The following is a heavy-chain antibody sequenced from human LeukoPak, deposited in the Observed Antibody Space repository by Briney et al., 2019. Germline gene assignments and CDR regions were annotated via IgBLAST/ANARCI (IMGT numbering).Heavy chain of an antibody. CDR2: ISYDGSNK. D-gene: IGHD3-9*01. CDR1: RFTFSSYG. CDR3: AKGLPCDILTSYYNPAAFDI. V-gene: IGHV3-30*18. Sequence: GRSLRLSCAASRFTFSSYGMHWVRQAPGKGLEWVAVISYDGSNKYYADSVKGRFTISRDNSKNTLYLQMNSLRAEDTAVYYCAKGLPCDILTSYYNPAAFDIWGQGTMVTVSS. J-gene: IGHJ3*02.